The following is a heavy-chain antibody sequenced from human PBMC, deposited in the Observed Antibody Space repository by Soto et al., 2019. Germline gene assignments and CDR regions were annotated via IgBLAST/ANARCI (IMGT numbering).Heavy chain of an antibody. Sequence: SETLSLTCTVSGGSIGSSSYYWGWIRQPPGKGLEWIGSIYYSGSTYYNPSLKSRVTISVDTSKNQFSLKLSSVTAADTAVYYCARRNRGTGYYWYYYYGMDVWGQGTTVT. CDR1: GGSIGSSSYY. CDR3: ARRNRGTGYYWYYYYGMDV. CDR2: IYYSGST. V-gene: IGHV4-39*01. D-gene: IGHD3-9*01. J-gene: IGHJ6*02.